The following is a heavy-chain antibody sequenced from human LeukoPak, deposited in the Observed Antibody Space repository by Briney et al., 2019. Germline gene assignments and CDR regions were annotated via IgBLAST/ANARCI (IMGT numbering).Heavy chain of an antibody. CDR3: ARLTRTGDADY. CDR2: IYYSGST. CDR1: GGSISSYY. D-gene: IGHD7-27*01. J-gene: IGHJ4*02. Sequence: SETLSLTCTVSGGSISSYYWSWIRQPPGTGLEWIGYIYYSGSTNYNPSLKSRVTISVDTSKNQFSLKLSSVTAADTAVYYCARLTRTGDADYWGQGTLVTVSS. V-gene: IGHV4-59*08.